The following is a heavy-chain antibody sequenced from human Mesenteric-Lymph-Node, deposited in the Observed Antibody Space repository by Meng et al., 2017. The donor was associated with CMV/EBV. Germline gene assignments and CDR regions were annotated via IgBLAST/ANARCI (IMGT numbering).Heavy chain of an antibody. J-gene: IGHJ3*02. CDR2: INHSGST. D-gene: IGHD2-2*01. CDR3: ARGRVYCSSTSCYYGGAFDI. Sequence: SETLSLTCAVYGGSFSGYYWSWIRQPPGKGLEWIGEINHSGSTNYNPSLKSRVTISVDTSKNQFSLKLSSVTAADTAVYYCARGRVYCSSTSCYYGGAFDIWGQGTMVTVSS. CDR1: GGSFSGYY. V-gene: IGHV4-34*01.